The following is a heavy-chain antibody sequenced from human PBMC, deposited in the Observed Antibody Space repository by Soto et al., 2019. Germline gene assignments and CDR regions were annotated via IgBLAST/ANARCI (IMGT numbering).Heavy chain of an antibody. Sequence: PGGSLRLSCAASGFTFSNYWMSWVRQAPGKGLEWVAGIFPGGSTYYANSVKGRFTIPRDHSQSSVFLQMSSLRDEDTAVYYCAKDRQPDGIWTFDLWGQGTLVTVSS. D-gene: IGHD3-9*01. CDR3: AKDRQPDGIWTFDL. CDR2: IFPGGST. V-gene: IGHV3-23*03. J-gene: IGHJ4*02. CDR1: GFTFSNYW.